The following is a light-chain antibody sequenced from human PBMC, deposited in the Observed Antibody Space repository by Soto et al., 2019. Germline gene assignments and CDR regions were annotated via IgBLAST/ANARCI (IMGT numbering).Light chain of an antibody. J-gene: IGKJ1*01. CDR2: DAS. Sequence: DIQMNQSPSALSASVGDRVTITCRASQNISSWLAWYQQKPGKAPKSLIYDASRLESGVPSRLSGSGSGSEFTLTISNLQPDDSATYYCQHYKAFSAWTFGQGTKVEIK. CDR1: QNISSW. V-gene: IGKV1-5*01. CDR3: QHYKAFSAWT.